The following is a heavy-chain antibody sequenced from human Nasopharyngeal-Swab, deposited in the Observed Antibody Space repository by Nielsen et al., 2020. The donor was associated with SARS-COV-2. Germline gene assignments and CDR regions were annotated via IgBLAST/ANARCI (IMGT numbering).Heavy chain of an antibody. CDR2: IYYSGST. CDR3: ARSKKAPFDY. V-gene: IGHV4-59*12. J-gene: IGHJ4*02. Sequence: WIRQPPGKGLEWIGYIYYSGSTNYNPSLKSRVTISVDTSKNQFSLKLSSVIAADTAVYYCARSKKAPFDYWGQGTLVTVSS.